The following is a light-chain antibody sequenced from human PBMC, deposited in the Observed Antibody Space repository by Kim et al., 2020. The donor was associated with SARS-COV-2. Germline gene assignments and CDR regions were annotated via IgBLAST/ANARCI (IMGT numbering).Light chain of an antibody. CDR2: GAS. J-gene: IGKJ2*01. CDR3: QHRT. CDR1: QSVSTN. Sequence: EIVLTQSPATLSMSPGERATLSCRASQSVSTNLVWYQHKPGQAPRLLIYGASTRASGIPARFSGSGSGTEFTLTISSLQSEDFAVYYCQHRTFDQGTKLEI. V-gene: IGKV3-15*01.